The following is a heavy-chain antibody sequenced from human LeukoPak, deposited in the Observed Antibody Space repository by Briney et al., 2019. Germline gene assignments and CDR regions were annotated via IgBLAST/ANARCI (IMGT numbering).Heavy chain of an antibody. J-gene: IGHJ4*02. Sequence: PGRSLRLSCAASGFTFSSYAMHWVRQAPGKGLEWVAVISYDGSNKYYADSVKGRFTISRDNSKNTLYLQMNSLRAEDTAVYYCASYSGSYYAWGQGTLVTVSS. CDR3: ASYSGSYYA. D-gene: IGHD3-10*01. V-gene: IGHV3-30-3*01. CDR2: ISYDGSNK. CDR1: GFTFSSYA.